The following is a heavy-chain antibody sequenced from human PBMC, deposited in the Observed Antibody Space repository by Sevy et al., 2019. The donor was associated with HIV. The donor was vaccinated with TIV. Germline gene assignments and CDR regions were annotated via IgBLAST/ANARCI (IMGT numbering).Heavy chain of an antibody. V-gene: IGHV4-39*01. D-gene: IGHD6-19*01. Sequence: SETLSLTCTVSGASISSTGYYWGWIRQPPGKGLEWIASIRYSGSTFYNLSLKSRVTISADTSKNQFSLKLNSVTAADTAIYYCAGPFFTYNSGWSYFDFWGQGTVVTVSS. J-gene: IGHJ4*02. CDR1: GASISSTGYY. CDR3: AGPFFTYNSGWSYFDF. CDR2: IRYSGST.